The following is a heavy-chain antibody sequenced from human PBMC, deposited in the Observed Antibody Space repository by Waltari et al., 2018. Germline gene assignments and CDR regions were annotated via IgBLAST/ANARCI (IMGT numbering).Heavy chain of an antibody. CDR1: GFNFLTDA. V-gene: IGHV3-23*01. CDR3: ARHLYSIDYLELGN. CDR2: ISDSGVIT. Sequence: VHLLESGGDLAQPGSSLGLSCAHSGFNFLTDARRWVRQAPGKGLEWVSGISDSGVITKYADSVKGRFTVSRDNSKNTVFLQLNSLRAEDTAIYYCARHLYSIDYLELGNWGQGTQVTVSS. J-gene: IGHJ4*02. D-gene: IGHD3-22*01.